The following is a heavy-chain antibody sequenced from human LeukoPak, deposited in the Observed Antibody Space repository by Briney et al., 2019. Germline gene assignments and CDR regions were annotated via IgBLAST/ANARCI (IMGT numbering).Heavy chain of an antibody. CDR2: IYYSGST. J-gene: IGHJ4*02. Sequence: SETLSLTCTVSGGSTSSYYWSWIRQPPGKGLEWIGYIYYSGSTNYNPSLKSRVSISVDTSKNQFSLNLNSVTAEDTAVYFCARHGIVDSSRKYYFDYWGQGTLVTVSS. D-gene: IGHD6-13*01. CDR3: ARHGIVDSSRKYYFDY. V-gene: IGHV4-59*08. CDR1: GGSTSSYY.